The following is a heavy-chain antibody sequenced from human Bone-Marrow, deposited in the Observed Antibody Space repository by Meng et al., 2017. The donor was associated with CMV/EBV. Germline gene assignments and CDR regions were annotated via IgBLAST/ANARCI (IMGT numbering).Heavy chain of an antibody. D-gene: IGHD6-19*01. V-gene: IGHV3-66*02. J-gene: IGHJ3*02. CDR2: IYSGGST. Sequence: GESLKISCAASGFTVSSNYMSWVRQAPGKGLEWVSVIYSGGSTYYADSVKGRFTISRDNSKNTLYLQMNSLRAEDTAVYYCARIAAVAGTRGAFDIWGQGTRVTVSS. CDR3: ARIAAVAGTRGAFDI. CDR1: GFTVSSNY.